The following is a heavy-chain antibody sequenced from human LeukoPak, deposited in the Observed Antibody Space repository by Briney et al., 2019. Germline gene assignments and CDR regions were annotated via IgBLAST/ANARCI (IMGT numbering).Heavy chain of an antibody. CDR2: ISAYNGNA. Sequence: ASVKVSCKADGYTFTSYFISWVRQAPGQGLEWMGWISAYNGNANYAQRFLGRVTMTTDTATSTAYMELRSLRSDDTAVFYCARADYYSTMDVWGQGTSVTVSS. CDR3: ARADYYSTMDV. V-gene: IGHV1-18*01. J-gene: IGHJ6*03. CDR1: GYTFTSYF.